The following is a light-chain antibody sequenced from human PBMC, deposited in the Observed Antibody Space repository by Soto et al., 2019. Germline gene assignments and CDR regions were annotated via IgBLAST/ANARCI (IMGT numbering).Light chain of an antibody. V-gene: IGLV2-11*01. Sequence: QSALTQPRSVSWSPGQSVTIACTGTSSDVGRYDYVSWYQQHPGEAPKLVVYDVTKRPSVVPDRLSGSKSGNTASLTISGLQSEDEADYYCCSSAGIYSYVLGTGTQLTVL. J-gene: IGLJ1*01. CDR3: CSSAGIYSYV. CDR1: SSDVGRYDY. CDR2: DVT.